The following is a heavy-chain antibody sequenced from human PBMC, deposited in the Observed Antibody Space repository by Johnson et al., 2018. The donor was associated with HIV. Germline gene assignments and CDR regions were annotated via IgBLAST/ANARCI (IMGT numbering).Heavy chain of an antibody. V-gene: IGHV3-30*18. CDR2: ISFDGSNK. Sequence: QVQVVESGGDVVQPGRSQRLSCAASGFTFSNHGMHWVRQAPGKGLEWVAVISFDGSNKYYADSVKGRFTISRANSNNTLYLQMNSLRADDTAVYYCAKDRNWGASGGFDIWGQGTMLTVSS. J-gene: IGHJ3*02. CDR3: AKDRNWGASGGFDI. CDR1: GFTFSNHG. D-gene: IGHD7-27*01.